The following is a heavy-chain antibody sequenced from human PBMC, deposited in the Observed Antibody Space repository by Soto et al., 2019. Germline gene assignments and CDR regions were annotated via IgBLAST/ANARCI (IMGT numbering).Heavy chain of an antibody. CDR3: VRAPYPCSSTSCYAWENYYYYYMDV. D-gene: IGHD2-2*01. CDR1: GGSISSYY. V-gene: IGHV4-59*01. J-gene: IGHJ6*03. Sequence: TSETLSLTCTVSGGSISSYYWSWIRQPPGKGLEWIGYIYYSGNTNYNPSLKSRVTISVDTSKNQFSLKLSSVTAADTAVYYCVRAPYPCSSTSCYAWENYYYYYMDVWGKGTTVTVSS. CDR2: IYYSGNT.